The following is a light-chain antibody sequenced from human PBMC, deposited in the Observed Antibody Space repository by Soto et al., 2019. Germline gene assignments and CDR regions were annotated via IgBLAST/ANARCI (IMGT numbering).Light chain of an antibody. V-gene: IGKV3-20*01. CDR3: QQFGSSPLFT. CDR1: QSVSSSY. J-gene: IGKJ3*01. Sequence: IVLTQSPGTLSLSPGERATLSCRASQSVSSSYLAWYQQKPGQAPRLLIYGASSRATGIPDRFSGSGSGTEFTLNISRLEPEDFSVYYCQQFGSSPLFTFGPGTKVDVK. CDR2: GAS.